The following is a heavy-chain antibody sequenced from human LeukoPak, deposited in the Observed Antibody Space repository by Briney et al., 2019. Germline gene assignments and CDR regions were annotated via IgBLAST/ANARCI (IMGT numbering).Heavy chain of an antibody. CDR2: IYSGGST. V-gene: IGHV3-66*01. J-gene: IGHJ6*02. D-gene: IGHD6-13*01. CDR3: ARDASIAAAGTGYYYYGMDV. CDR1: GFTVSSNY. Sequence: PGGSLRLSCAASGFTVSSNYMSWVRQAPGKGLEWVSVIYSGGSTYYADSVKGRFTISRDNSKNTLYLQMNSLRAEDTAVYYRARDASIAAAGTGYYYYGMDVWGQGTTVTVSS.